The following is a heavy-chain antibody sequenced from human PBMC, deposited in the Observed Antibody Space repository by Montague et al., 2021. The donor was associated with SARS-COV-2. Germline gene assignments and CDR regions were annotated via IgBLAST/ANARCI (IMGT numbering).Heavy chain of an antibody. J-gene: IGHJ6*02. CDR2: ISSSGGGSTK. CDR1: GFIFSSYE. CDR3: ARDRDWDDWCGMDV. Sequence: SLRLSCAASGFIFSSYEMNWVRQAPGKGLEWISYISSSGGGSTKXXTYSVKGRFTISRDNAKNSLYLQMNSLRVGDTAIYYCARDRDWDDWCGMDVWGQGTTVTVSS. D-gene: IGHD2-21*01. V-gene: IGHV3-48*03.